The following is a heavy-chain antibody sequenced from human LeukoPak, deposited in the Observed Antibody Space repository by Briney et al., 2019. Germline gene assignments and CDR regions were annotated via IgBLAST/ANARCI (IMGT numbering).Heavy chain of an antibody. V-gene: IGHV4-61*01. J-gene: IGHJ4*02. D-gene: IGHD1-26*01. Sequence: SGTLSLTCTVSGGSVSSGSYYWRWIRQPPGKGLEWIGYIYYSGSTNYNPSLKSRVTISVDTSKNQFSLKLSSVTAADTAVYYCAAEVGDYVDYWGQGTLVTVSS. CDR3: AAEVGDYVDY. CDR2: IYYSGST. CDR1: GGSVSSGSYY.